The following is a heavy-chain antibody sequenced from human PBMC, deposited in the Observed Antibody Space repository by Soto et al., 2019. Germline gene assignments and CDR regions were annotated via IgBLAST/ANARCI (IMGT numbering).Heavy chain of an antibody. V-gene: IGHV3-7*03. J-gene: IGHJ4*02. CDR1: GLTFSNYW. CDR2: INQDGTLK. D-gene: IGHD6-19*01. CDR3: ARWQSSGWYLDI. Sequence: EVQLVESGGGLVQPGGSLRLSCAASGLTFSNYWMSWVRQAPGKGLEWVASINQDGTLKYYVDSVKGRFTISRDNAQNSFFLQMISLSAEDTAVYYCARWQSSGWYLDIWGQGTLLSVAS.